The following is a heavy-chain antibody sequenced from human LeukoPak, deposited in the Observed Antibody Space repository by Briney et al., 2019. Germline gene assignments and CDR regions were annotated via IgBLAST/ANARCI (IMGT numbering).Heavy chain of an antibody. D-gene: IGHD6-6*01. CDR3: AREQEYSSSSGHYYYMDV. Sequence: GASVKVSCKASGGTFSSYAISWVRQAPGQGLEWMGGIIPIFGTANYAQKFQGRVTITADESTSTAYMELSSLRSEDTAVYYCAREQEYSSSSGHYYYMDVWGKGTTVTVSS. J-gene: IGHJ6*03. CDR1: GGTFSSYA. CDR2: IIPIFGTA. V-gene: IGHV1-69*13.